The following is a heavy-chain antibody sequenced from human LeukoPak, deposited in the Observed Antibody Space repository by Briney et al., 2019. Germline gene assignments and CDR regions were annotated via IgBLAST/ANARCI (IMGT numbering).Heavy chain of an antibody. D-gene: IGHD3-22*01. CDR1: GFTVSSNY. CDR3: ARDGFSSGYPYDAFDI. J-gene: IGHJ3*02. CDR2: IYSGSST. V-gene: IGHV3-53*01. Sequence: GGSLRLSCAASGFTVSSNYMSWVRRAPGKGLEWVSVIYSGSSTYYADSVKGRFTISRDNSKNTLYLQMNSLRAEDTAVYYCARDGFSSGYPYDAFDIWGQGTMVTASS.